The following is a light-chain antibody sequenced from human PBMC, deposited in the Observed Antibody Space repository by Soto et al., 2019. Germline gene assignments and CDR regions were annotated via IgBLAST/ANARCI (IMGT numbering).Light chain of an antibody. CDR3: QQYDSFPVWT. V-gene: IGKV1-5*02. CDR1: QGISGW. Sequence: DIQLTQSPSFLSASVGDRVTIICGPSQGISGWLAWYQQKAGKAPRLLIFDASSLMSGLPSRLSGSGYGTEFTLTINRLQPDDSATYYGQQYDSFPVWTFGQGTKVDIK. J-gene: IGKJ1*01. CDR2: DAS.